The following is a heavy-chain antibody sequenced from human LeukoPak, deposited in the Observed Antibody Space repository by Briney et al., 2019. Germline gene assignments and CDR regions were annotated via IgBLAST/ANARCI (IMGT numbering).Heavy chain of an antibody. CDR2: IYYSGST. CDR3: AKPPRVRGLMGYYYYRAV. J-gene: IGHJ6*03. D-gene: IGHD3-10*01. V-gene: IGHV4-39*01. CDR1: GGSISSSSYY. Sequence: SETLSLTCTVSGGSISSSSYYWGWIRQPPGKGLEWIGSIYYSGSTYHNPSLKSRVTISVDTSKNQFSLKLRSVTAADTAVYYCAKPPRVRGLMGYYYYRAVGGKGTTATVPS.